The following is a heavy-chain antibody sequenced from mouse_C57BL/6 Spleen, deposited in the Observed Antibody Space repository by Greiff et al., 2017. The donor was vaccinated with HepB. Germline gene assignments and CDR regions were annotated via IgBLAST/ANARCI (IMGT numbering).Heavy chain of an antibody. CDR1: GYTFTGYW. CDR2: ILPGSGST. D-gene: IGHD2-4*01. J-gene: IGHJ3*01. CDR3: ARWDYDYDSAWFAY. V-gene: IGHV1-9*01. Sequence: VQLQESGAELMKPGASVKLSCKATGYTFTGYWIEWVKQRPGHGLEWIGEILPGSGSTNYNAKFKGKATFTADTSSTTAYMQLSSLTTEDSAIYYCARWDYDYDSAWFAYWGQGTLVTVSA.